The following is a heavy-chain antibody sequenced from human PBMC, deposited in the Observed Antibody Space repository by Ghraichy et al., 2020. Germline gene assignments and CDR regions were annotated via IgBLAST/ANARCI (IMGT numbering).Heavy chain of an antibody. J-gene: IGHJ5*02. CDR1: GFTFGRNW. CDR2: IKQDGSEK. CDR3: ARPHEAQWLPTPRLGRYNWFDP. D-gene: IGHD6-19*01. V-gene: IGHV3-7*01. Sequence: LSLTCAASGFTFGRNWMSWVRQGPGKGLEWVANIKQDGSEKYYVDSVRGRFTISRDNPKNSLYLQMNNLRAEDTAVYYCARPHEAQWLPTPRLGRYNWFDPWGQGTLVTVSS.